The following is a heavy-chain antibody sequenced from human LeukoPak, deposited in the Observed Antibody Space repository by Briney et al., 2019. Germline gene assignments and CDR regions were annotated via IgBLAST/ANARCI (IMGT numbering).Heavy chain of an antibody. CDR1: DDSISSSSYY. Sequence: PSETLSLTCTVSDDSISSSSYYWGWIRQPPGTGLDWIGTIYYSGSTYYNPSLRSLDTVSLDTSKNQFSLNLDSVTAADTAVYYCARHAGLFGGPHYYSYMAVWGKGTTVTVSS. J-gene: IGHJ6*03. CDR3: ARHAGLFGGPHYYSYMAV. CDR2: IYYSGST. V-gene: IGHV4-39*01. D-gene: IGHD2-21*01.